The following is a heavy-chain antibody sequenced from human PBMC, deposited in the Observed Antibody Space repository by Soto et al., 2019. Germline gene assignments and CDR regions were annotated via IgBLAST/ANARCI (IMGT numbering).Heavy chain of an antibody. D-gene: IGHD3-10*01. CDR2: INHSGST. CDR3: ARAPYYYGSGSYYRYYYYYMDV. J-gene: IGHJ6*03. V-gene: IGHV4-34*01. CDR1: GGSFSGYY. Sequence: QVQLQQWGAGLLKPSETLSLTCAVYGGSFSGYYWSWIRQPPGKGLEWIGEINHSGSTNYNPSLKSRVTISVDTSKNQFSLKLSSVTAADTAVYYCARAPYYYGSGSYYRYYYYYMDVWGIGTTVTVSS.